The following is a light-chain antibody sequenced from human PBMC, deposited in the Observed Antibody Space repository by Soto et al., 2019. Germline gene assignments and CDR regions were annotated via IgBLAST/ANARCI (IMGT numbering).Light chain of an antibody. V-gene: IGLV3-1*01. J-gene: IGLJ2*01. CDR2: XXX. CDR3: QAWDSSTVV. Sequence: SYELTQPPSVSVSPGQTASITCSGDKLGDKYACWYQQKPGQSPVLVIXXXXXXXXXXXXXXXXXXXGNTATLTISGTQAMDEADYYCQAWDSSTVVFGGGTKLTVL. CDR1: KLGDKY.